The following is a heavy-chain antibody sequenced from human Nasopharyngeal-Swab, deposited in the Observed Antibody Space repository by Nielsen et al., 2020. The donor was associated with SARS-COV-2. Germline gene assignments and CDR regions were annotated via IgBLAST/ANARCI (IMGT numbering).Heavy chain of an antibody. D-gene: IGHD5-18*01. CDR3: AGLRYSYGYNAFDI. Sequence: SETLSLTCAVYGESFSGYYWSWIRQPPGKGLEWIGEINHSGSTNYNPSLKSRVTISVDTSKNQFSLKLSSVTAADTAVYYCAGLRYSYGYNAFDIWGQGTMVTVSS. J-gene: IGHJ3*02. CDR1: GESFSGYY. CDR2: INHSGST. V-gene: IGHV4-34*01.